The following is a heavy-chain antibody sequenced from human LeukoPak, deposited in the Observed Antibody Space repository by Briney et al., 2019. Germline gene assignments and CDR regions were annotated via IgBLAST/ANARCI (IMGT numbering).Heavy chain of an antibody. J-gene: IGHJ4*02. Sequence: PGGSLRLSCAASEFTFSNAWMSWVRQAPGKGLEWVGRIKSKTDGGTTDYAAPVKGRFTISRDDSKNTLYLQMNSLRVEDTAVYYCAKDRSDNSTWYVGSHWGQGTLVTVSS. CDR2: IKSKTDGGTT. D-gene: IGHD2/OR15-2a*01. V-gene: IGHV3-15*01. CDR3: AKDRSDNSTWYVGSH. CDR1: EFTFSNAW.